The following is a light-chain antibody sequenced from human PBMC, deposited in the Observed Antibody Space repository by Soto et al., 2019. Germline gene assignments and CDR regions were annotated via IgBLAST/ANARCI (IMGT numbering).Light chain of an antibody. J-gene: IGLJ2*01. Sequence: QSALTQPPSASGSPGQSVTISCTGTSSDVGGYNYVSWYQQHSGKAPKLMIYEVSKRPSGVPDRFSGSKSGNTASLTVSGLQAEDEADYYCSSYAGSNPVVFGGGTKVTVL. CDR1: SSDVGGYNY. CDR3: SSYAGSNPVV. V-gene: IGLV2-8*01. CDR2: EVS.